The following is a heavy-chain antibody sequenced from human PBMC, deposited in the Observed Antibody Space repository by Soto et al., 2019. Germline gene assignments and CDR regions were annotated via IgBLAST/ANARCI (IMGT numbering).Heavy chain of an antibody. J-gene: IGHJ4*02. CDR3: GTTFEY. D-gene: IGHD1-26*01. CDR2: INNDGSRT. CDR1: GFTFSNYW. V-gene: IGHV3-74*01. Sequence: GGSLRLSCAASGFTFSNYWIHWVRQVPGEGLVWVSSINNDGSRTWYADSVRGRIAMSRDNARNLVPLQMNSLRAEDTAVYYCGTTFEYWGQGALVTVSS.